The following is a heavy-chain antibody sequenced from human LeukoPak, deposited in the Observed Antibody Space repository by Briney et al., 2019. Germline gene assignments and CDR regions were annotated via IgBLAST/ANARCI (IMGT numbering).Heavy chain of an antibody. CDR3: ARGPRIAVAGTYFDY. Sequence: GRSLRLSCAASGFTFSSYGMHWVRQAPGKGLEWVAVIWYDGSNKYYADSVKGRFTISRDNSKNTLYLQMNSLRAEDTAVYYCARGPRIAVAGTYFDYWGQGTLVTVSS. CDR1: GFTFSSYG. V-gene: IGHV3-33*01. D-gene: IGHD6-19*01. CDR2: IWYDGSNK. J-gene: IGHJ4*02.